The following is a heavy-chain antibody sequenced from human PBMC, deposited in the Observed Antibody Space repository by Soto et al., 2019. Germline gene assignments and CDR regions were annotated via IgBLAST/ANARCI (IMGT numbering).Heavy chain of an antibody. CDR2: IYYSGST. V-gene: IGHV4-39*01. CDR3: ARHNWNYGEDYYYYMDV. J-gene: IGHJ6*03. D-gene: IGHD1-7*01. CDR1: GGSISSSSYY. Sequence: SETLSLTCTVSGGSISSSSYYWGWIRQPPGKGLEWIGSIYYSGSTYYNPSLKSRVTISVDTSKNQFSLKLSSVTAADTAVYYCARHNWNYGEDYYYYMDVWGKGTTVTVSS.